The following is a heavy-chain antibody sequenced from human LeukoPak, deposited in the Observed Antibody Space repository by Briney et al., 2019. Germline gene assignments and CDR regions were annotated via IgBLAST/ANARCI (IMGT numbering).Heavy chain of an antibody. CDR2: IYSGGST. CDR3: ARSRAAEWLSVGMDV. J-gene: IGHJ6*02. CDR1: GFTVSSNY. V-gene: IGHV3-66*02. Sequence: SGGSLRLSCAASGFTVSSNYMSGVRHAPGKGLEWVSVIYSGGSTYYADSVKGRFTISRDNSKNTLYLQMNSLRAEDTAVYYCARSRAAEWLSVGMDVWGQGTTVTVSS. D-gene: IGHD3-3*01.